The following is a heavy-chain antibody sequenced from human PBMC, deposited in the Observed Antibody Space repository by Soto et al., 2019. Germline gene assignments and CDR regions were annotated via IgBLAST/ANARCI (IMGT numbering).Heavy chain of an antibody. CDR3: LLGSGWKDFDY. V-gene: IGHV4-39*01. CDR1: VGSINSYNHY. J-gene: IGHJ4*02. Sequence: PSETLSLTCTVSVGSINSYNHYWAWIRQPPGKGLNWLGSIYYSGNTYYNPSLKSRLTISVDTSKNQFSLKLSSVTAADTAVYYCLLGSGWKDFDYWGQGTLVT. D-gene: IGHD3-22*01. CDR2: IYYSGNT.